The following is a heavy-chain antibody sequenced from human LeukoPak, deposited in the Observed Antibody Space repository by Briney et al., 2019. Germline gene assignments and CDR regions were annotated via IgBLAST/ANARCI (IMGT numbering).Heavy chain of an antibody. J-gene: IGHJ3*02. CDR2: IRSKPNSYAT. V-gene: IGHV3-73*01. D-gene: IGHD2-21*02. CDR1: GFTFSASA. CDR3: TSQISFCGGDCPFAFDI. Sequence: PGGSLRLSCAASGFTFSASAMHWVRQASGKGLEWVGHIRSKPNSYATEYAASVKGRFTISRDDLKNTAFLQMNSLKTDDTAVYYCTSQISFCGGDCPFAFDIWGQGTTVTVSS.